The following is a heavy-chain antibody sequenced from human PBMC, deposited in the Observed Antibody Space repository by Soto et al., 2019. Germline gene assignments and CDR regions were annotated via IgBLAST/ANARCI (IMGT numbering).Heavy chain of an antibody. CDR1: GFSFSNYA. CDR3: AKGDQERQWVFLHN. CDR2: IRGSGGET. V-gene: IGHV3-23*01. Sequence: GSLRLSCIASGFSFSNYAMTWVRQAPGKGMEWVSAIRGSGGETFYADSVQGRFTISRDNSRMMLYLQMNSLRAEDTAVYYCAKGDQERQWVFLHNWGPGTLVTVSS. J-gene: IGHJ4*02. D-gene: IGHD2-8*01.